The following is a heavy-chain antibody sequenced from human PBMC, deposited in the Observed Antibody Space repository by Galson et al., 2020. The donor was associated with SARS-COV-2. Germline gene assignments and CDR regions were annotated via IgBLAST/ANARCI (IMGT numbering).Heavy chain of an antibody. J-gene: IGHJ6*02. CDR1: GFTFSSYA. V-gene: IGHV3-23*01. Sequence: GESLKISCAASGFTFSSYAMSWVRQAPGKGLEWVSAISGSGGSTYYADSVKGRFTISRDNSKNTLYLQMNSLRAEDTAVYYCAKDIIRIAAAGQHEYYYYYGMDVWGQGTTVTVSS. D-gene: IGHD6-13*01. CDR3: AKDIIRIAAAGQHEYYYYYGMDV. CDR2: ISGSGGST.